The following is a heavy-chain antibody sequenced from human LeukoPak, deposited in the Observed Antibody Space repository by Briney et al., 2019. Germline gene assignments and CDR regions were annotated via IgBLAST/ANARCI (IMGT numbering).Heavy chain of an antibody. Sequence: KPSETLSLTCSVSSDSISSSSYLWVWVRQPPGKGLEWIGDIYSNGHISYNPSLKSRAAISVDTSKNQFSLNLSSVTAADTALYYCARRHYGSGNIDSWGQGTLVTVSS. J-gene: IGHJ4*02. CDR2: IYSNGHI. V-gene: IGHV4-39*01. CDR1: SDSISSSSYL. CDR3: ARRHYGSGNIDS. D-gene: IGHD3-10*01.